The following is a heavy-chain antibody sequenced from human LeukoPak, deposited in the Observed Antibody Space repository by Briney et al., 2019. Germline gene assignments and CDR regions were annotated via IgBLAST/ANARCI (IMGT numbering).Heavy chain of an antibody. D-gene: IGHD3-10*01. J-gene: IGHJ4*02. Sequence: SGGSLRLSCAASGFSFSTYWMHWVRQVPGRGLVWVSRINEDGTTITYADSVKGRFTISRDDAENTLYLQMSSLRVEDTAVYYCAKDIHGSGSYGFDYWGQGTLVTVSS. V-gene: IGHV3-74*01. CDR3: AKDIHGSGSYGFDY. CDR1: GFSFSTYW. CDR2: INEDGTTI.